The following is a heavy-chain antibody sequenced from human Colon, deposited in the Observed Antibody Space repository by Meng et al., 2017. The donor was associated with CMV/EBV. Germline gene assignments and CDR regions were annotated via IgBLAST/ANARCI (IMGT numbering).Heavy chain of an antibody. J-gene: IGHJ1*01. CDR3: AREMTAGVAAADRVGDAYE. Sequence: QLHLGGSASGLVTPHESLALTCSDDAACSSEDFWQGLRKYAEKGQDWFGSLSPRRVNPYRPFDVGRVTTSIDTSKNQFSLNLKSVTAEDTAVYFCAREMTAGVAAADRVGDAYEWGPGTLVTVSS. CDR2: LSPRRVN. V-gene: IGHV4-4*07. D-gene: IGHD6-13*01. CDR1: AACSSEDF.